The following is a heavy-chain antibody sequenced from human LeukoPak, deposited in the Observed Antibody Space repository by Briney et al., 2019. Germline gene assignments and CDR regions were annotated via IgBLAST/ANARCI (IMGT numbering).Heavy chain of an antibody. V-gene: IGHV4-4*02. CDR1: GGSISSSNW. CDR3: ARLGYRHGYARFDP. Sequence: SETLSLTCAVSGGSISSSNWWSWVRQPPGKGLEWIGEIYHSGSTNYNPSLKSRVTISVDKSKNQFSLKLSSVTAADTAVYYCARLGYRHGYARFDPWGQGTLVTVSS. J-gene: IGHJ5*02. D-gene: IGHD5-18*01. CDR2: IYHSGST.